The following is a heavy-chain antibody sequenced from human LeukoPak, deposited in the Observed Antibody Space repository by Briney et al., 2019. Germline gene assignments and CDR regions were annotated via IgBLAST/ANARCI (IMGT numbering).Heavy chain of an antibody. D-gene: IGHD6-13*01. J-gene: IGHJ4*02. V-gene: IGHV4-39*07. CDR2: IYYSGNT. CDR1: GGSINSGNYY. Sequence: SSETLSLTCTVSGGSINSGNYYWVWIRQPPGKGLEWIGSIYYSGNTYYNPSLKSRVTISVDTSKNQFSLNLNSVTAADTAVYYCARDRQQLVRGDYFDYWGQGTLVTVSS. CDR3: ARDRQQLVRGDYFDY.